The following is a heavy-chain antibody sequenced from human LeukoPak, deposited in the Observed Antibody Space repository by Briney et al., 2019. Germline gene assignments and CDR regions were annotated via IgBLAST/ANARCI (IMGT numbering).Heavy chain of an antibody. CDR2: ISAYNGNT. V-gene: IGHV1-18*04. CDR1: GYTFTDYY. D-gene: IGHD6-19*01. CDR3: ARDYSSGWYRDY. J-gene: IGHJ4*02. Sequence: ASVKVSCKASGYTFTDYYMHWVRQAPGQGLEWMGWISAYNGNTNYAQKLQGRVTMTTDTSTSTAYMELRSLRSDDTAVYYCARDYSSGWYRDYWGQGTLVTVSS.